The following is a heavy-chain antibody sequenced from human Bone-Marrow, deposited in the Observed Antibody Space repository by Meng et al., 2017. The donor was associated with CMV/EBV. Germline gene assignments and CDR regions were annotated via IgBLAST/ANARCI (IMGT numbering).Heavy chain of an antibody. Sequence: GESLKISCAASGFTFSTYWMHWVRQAPGKGLVWVSRINSDGSSTSYADSVNGRFTISRDNAKNTLYLQMNSLRAEDTAVYYCALTTVTRGVIFDYWGQGTLVTVSS. D-gene: IGHD4-17*01. V-gene: IGHV3-74*01. CDR2: INSDGSST. CDR1: GFTFSTYW. CDR3: ALTTVTRGVIFDY. J-gene: IGHJ4*02.